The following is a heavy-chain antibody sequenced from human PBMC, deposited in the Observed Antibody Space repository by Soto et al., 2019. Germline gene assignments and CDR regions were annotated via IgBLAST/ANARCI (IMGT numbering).Heavy chain of an antibody. CDR2: IKQDGSQK. J-gene: IGHJ3*01. V-gene: IGHV3-7*04. D-gene: IGHD3-22*01. CDR3: ARGDYHDTSGPFSDAFDV. CDR1: GLTVSGNF. Sequence: GGSLRLSCAASGLTVSGNFMSWVRQAPGKGLEWVANIKQDGSQKWYGDPVKGRFTISRDNTKNSLYLQMNSLRAEDTAVYYCARGDYHDTSGPFSDAFDVWGQGTMVTVSS.